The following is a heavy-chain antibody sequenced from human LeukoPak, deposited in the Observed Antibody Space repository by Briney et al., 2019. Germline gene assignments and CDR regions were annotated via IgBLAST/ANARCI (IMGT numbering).Heavy chain of an antibody. D-gene: IGHD3-10*01. V-gene: IGHV3-9*01. CDR3: AKDIHPGMTRFDY. CDR2: ISWNSGSI. Sequence: QPGGSLRLSCAASGFTFDDYTMHWVRQAPGKGLEWVSGISWNSGSIGYADSVKGRFTISRDNAKNSLYLQMNSLRAEDTALYYCAKDIHPGMTRFDYWGQGTLVTVSS. J-gene: IGHJ4*02. CDR1: GFTFDDYT.